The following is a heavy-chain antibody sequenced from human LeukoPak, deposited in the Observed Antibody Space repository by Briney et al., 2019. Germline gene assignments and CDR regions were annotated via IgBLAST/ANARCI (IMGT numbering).Heavy chain of an antibody. J-gene: IGHJ6*03. CDR2: IRSKAYGGTK. Sequence: PGGSLRLFCTASGFTFGDYTMIWVRQAPGKGLEWVGFIRSKAYGGTKEYAASVKGRFTISRDDSKSIAYLQMNSLKTEDTAVYYCSRSPPGYCSGGSCYGIYYYFYMDVWGKGTTVTVSS. D-gene: IGHD2-15*01. V-gene: IGHV3-49*04. CDR3: SRSPPGYCSGGSCYGIYYYFYMDV. CDR1: GFTFGDYT.